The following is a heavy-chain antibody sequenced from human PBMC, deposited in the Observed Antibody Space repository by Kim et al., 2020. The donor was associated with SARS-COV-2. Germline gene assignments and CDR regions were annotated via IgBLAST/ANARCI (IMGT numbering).Heavy chain of an antibody. CDR3: ARGAKWHLASGEFDY. Sequence: QGVQGRFVFSVDTSVSTSYLQISSLKAEDTAVYYCARGAKWHLASGEFDYWGQGTLVTVSS. J-gene: IGHJ4*02. V-gene: IGHV7-4-1*02. D-gene: IGHD3-10*01.